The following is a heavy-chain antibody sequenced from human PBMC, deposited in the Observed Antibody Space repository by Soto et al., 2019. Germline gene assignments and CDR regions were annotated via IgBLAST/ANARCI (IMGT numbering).Heavy chain of an antibody. CDR1: GGSIGNISYY. J-gene: IGHJ4*02. CDR2: VYYSGST. V-gene: IGHV4-39*01. D-gene: IGHD3-16*01. CDR3: GRLGGLATISYYFDY. Sequence: SETLCLTKTVAGGSIGNISYYWVIIRQPPGKGLEWIGSVYYSGSTYYNPSLESRVTISVDKSKNQFSLKLMSLSAADTAVYYCGRLGGLATISYYFDYWGQGALVTVSS.